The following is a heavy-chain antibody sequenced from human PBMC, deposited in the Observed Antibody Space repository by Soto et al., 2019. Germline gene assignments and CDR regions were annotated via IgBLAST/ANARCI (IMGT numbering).Heavy chain of an antibody. V-gene: IGHV3-21*01. CDR3: ARDLTSSGH. CDR2: ISSSGSYI. Sequence: GGSLRLSCAASGFTFSSYTINWVRQAPGKGLEWVSSISSSGSYIFYADSVKGRFTISRDNAKKSLYLQMNSLRAEDTAVYYCARDLTSSGHWGQGTLVTVSS. D-gene: IGHD6-19*01. CDR1: GFTFSSYT. J-gene: IGHJ4*02.